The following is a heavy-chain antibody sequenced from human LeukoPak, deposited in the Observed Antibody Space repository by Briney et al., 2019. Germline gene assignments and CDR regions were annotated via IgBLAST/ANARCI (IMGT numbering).Heavy chain of an antibody. V-gene: IGHV3-23*01. J-gene: IGHJ4*02. D-gene: IGHD3-22*01. CDR3: AKDDTSGYYYLRG. CDR2: ISGSGGST. CDR1: GFIFSNYA. Sequence: GGSLRLSCVPSGFIFSNYAMSWVRQAPGKGLEWVSAISGSGGSTYYADSVKGRFTIPRDNSKNTLYLQMNSLRAEDTAVYYCAKDDTSGYYYLRGWGQGTLVTVSS.